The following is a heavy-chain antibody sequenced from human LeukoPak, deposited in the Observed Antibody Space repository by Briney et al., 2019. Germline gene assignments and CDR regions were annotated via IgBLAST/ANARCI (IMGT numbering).Heavy chain of an antibody. CDR2: ITSSSSYI. CDR3: ARGAYSSSWYYYYYMDV. V-gene: IGHV3-21*01. Sequence: GGSLRLSCAASGFTFSSYSMNWVRQAPGKGLEWVSSITSSSSYIYYADSVKGRFTISRDNAKNSLYLQMNSLRADDTAVYYCARGAYSSSWYYYYYMDVWGKGTTVTISS. J-gene: IGHJ6*03. CDR1: GFTFSSYS. D-gene: IGHD6-13*01.